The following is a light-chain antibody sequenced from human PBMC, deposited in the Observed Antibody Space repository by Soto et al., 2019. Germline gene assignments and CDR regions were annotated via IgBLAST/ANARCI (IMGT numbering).Light chain of an antibody. Sequence: EIVLTQSPGTLSLSPGERATLSCRASQSVSSSYLAWYQQKPGQAPRLLIYGASSRATGIPDRFSGSGSGTDFTLTIRRLEPEDFAVYYWQQYGSSQELTFGGGTKVEIK. CDR2: GAS. J-gene: IGKJ4*01. CDR3: QQYGSSQELT. V-gene: IGKV3-20*01. CDR1: QSVSSSY.